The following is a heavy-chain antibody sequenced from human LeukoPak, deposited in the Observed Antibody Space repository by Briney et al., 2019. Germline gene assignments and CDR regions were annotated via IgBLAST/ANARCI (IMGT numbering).Heavy chain of an antibody. D-gene: IGHD6-19*01. CDR1: GFIFRDYY. V-gene: IGHV3-11*04. CDR2: INPVGATT. J-gene: IGHJ4*02. CDR3: ARVGGGDGSGWSTTDY. Sequence: GGSLRLSCATSGFIFRDYYMIWIRQTPGKGLECISYINPVGATTYYADSVKGRFTISRDNAKNSLYLQMNSLGVEDTAMYHCARVGGGDGSGWSTTDYWGQGTLVTVSS.